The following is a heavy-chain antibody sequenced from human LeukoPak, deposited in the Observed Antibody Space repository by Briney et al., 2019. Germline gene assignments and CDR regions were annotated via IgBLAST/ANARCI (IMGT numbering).Heavy chain of an antibody. V-gene: IGHV1-18*01. Sequence: ASVEVSCKASGYTFTSYGISWVRQAPGQGLEWMGWISAYNGNTNYAQKLQGRVTMTTDTSTSTAYMELRSLRSDDTAVYYCARKPYSGYDVDYWGQGTLVTVSS. J-gene: IGHJ4*02. D-gene: IGHD5-12*01. CDR3: ARKPYSGYDVDY. CDR1: GYTFTSYG. CDR2: ISAYNGNT.